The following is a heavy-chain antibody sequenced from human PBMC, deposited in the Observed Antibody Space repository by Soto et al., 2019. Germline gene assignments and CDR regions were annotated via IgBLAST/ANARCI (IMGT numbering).Heavy chain of an antibody. D-gene: IGHD3-22*01. CDR3: ARDVGTYYDSSGYYYYYYGMDA. V-gene: IGHV4-31*03. CDR2: IYYSGST. CDR1: GGSISSGGYY. Sequence: SETLSLTCTVSGGSISSGGYYWSWIRQHPGKGLEWIGYIYYSGSTYYNPSLKSRVTISVDTSKNQFSLKLSSVTAADTAVYYCARDVGTYYDSSGYYYYYYGMDAWGQGTTV. J-gene: IGHJ6*01.